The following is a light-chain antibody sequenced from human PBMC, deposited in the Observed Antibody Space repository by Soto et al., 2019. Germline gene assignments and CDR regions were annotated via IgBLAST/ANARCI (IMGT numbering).Light chain of an antibody. J-gene: IGKJ3*01. Sequence: DIVMTQSPLSLPVTPGEPASISCRSSQSLLRSDGYNYLDWYLQKPGQSPQLLIYLGSTRAPGVPDRFSGSGSGTDFTLKISRVEDEDIGVYYCTHALQIPPIFTFGPGTKVDLK. CDR1: QSLLRSDGYNY. V-gene: IGKV2-28*01. CDR3: THALQIPPIFT. CDR2: LGS.